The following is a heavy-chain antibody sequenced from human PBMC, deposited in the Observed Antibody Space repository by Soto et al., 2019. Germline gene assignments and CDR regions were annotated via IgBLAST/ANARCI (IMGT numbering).Heavy chain of an antibody. J-gene: IGHJ6*03. CDR1: GGSISSYY. CDR3: ARHGNYYYYMDV. V-gene: IGHV4-59*08. CDR2: IYYSGST. Sequence: AETLSLTCTVSGGSISSYYWSWIRQPPGKGLEWIGYIYYSGSTNYNPSLKSRVTISVDTSKNQFSLKLSSVTAADTAVYYCARHGNYYYYMDVWGKGTTVTVSS. D-gene: IGHD2-15*01.